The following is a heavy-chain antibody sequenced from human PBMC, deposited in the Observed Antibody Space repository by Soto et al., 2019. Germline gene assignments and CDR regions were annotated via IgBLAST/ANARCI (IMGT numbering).Heavy chain of an antibody. Sequence: QVQLVQSGAEVKKPGASVKISCKASGYTFTSYYIHWMRQAPGQGLEWMGLINPSGGGTTYAQKFQGRVTMTRDTSTSTVYMDLSSLRSEDTAVYYCARGWVVVVAATPLGPWGQGTLVTVSS. CDR2: INPSGGGT. CDR1: GYTFTSYY. V-gene: IGHV1-46*01. CDR3: ARGWVVVVAATPLGP. D-gene: IGHD2-15*01. J-gene: IGHJ5*02.